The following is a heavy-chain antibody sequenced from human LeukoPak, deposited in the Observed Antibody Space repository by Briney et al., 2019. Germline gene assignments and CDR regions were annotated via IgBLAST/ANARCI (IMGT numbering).Heavy chain of an antibody. CDR3: ARRISYYGSGSYRNRE. V-gene: IGHV4-34*01. D-gene: IGHD3-10*01. CDR2: INHSGST. J-gene: IGHJ4*02. CDR1: GGSFSGYY. Sequence: SETLSLTCAVYGGSFSGYYWSWIRQPPGKGLEWIGEINHSGSTNYNPSLKSRVTISVDTSKNQFSLKLSSVTAADTAVYYCARRISYYGSGSYRNREWAQGTLVTVSS.